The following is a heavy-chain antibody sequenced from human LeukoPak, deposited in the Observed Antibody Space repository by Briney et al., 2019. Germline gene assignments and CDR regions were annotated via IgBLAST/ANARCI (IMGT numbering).Heavy chain of an antibody. Sequence: GGSLRLSCAASGFTFISYGMQWVRRAPGKGLVWVSRINTDGSDISYADSVKGRFTISRDNAKNTLYLQMNSLRGEGTAVYYCARELPREVTLDYWGQGTLVTVSS. V-gene: IGHV3-74*01. CDR2: INTDGSDI. CDR3: ARELPREVTLDY. D-gene: IGHD2-21*02. CDR1: GFTFISYG. J-gene: IGHJ4*01.